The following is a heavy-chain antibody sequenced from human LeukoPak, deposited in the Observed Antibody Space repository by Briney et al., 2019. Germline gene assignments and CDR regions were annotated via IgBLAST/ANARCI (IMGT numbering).Heavy chain of an antibody. CDR3: ARGFRGSAYYDFWSGYDLNWFDP. CDR1: GGSISSYY. Sequence: PSETLSLTCTVSGGSISSYYWSWIRQPPGKGLEWIGYIYYSGSTNYNPSLKSRVTMSVDTSKNQFSLKLSSVTAADTAVYYCARGFRGSAYYDFWSGYDLNWFDPWGQGTLVTVSS. D-gene: IGHD3-3*01. J-gene: IGHJ5*02. CDR2: IYYSGST. V-gene: IGHV4-59*12.